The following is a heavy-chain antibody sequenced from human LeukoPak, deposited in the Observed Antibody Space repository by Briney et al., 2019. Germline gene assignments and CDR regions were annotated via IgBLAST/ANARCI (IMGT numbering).Heavy chain of an antibody. Sequence: GRSLRLSCAASGFTFSNYIMNWVRQAPGKGLEWVSSISGSSSYIYYADSVKGRFTISRDNAKNSLYLQMNSLRAEDTAVYYCARGNINFDYWGQGTLVTVSS. V-gene: IGHV3-21*01. CDR2: ISGSSSYI. CDR1: GFTFSNYI. J-gene: IGHJ4*02. CDR3: ARGNINFDY.